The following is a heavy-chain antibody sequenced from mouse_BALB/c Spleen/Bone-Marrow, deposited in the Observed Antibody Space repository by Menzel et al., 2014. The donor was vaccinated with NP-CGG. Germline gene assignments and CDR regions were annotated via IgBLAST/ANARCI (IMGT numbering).Heavy chain of an antibody. V-gene: IGHV1S29*02. CDR1: GYTFTDYN. D-gene: IGHD2-3*01. J-gene: IGHJ4*01. CDR2: IYPYNGGT. CDR3: ARLDGYYVAMDY. Sequence: EVQLQQSGPELVKPGASVKISCKASGYTFTDYNMHWVKQSHGKSLEWIGYIYPYNGGTGYNQKFKSKATLTADNSSSTAYMELRSLTSEDSAVYYCARLDGYYVAMDYWGQGTSVTVSS.